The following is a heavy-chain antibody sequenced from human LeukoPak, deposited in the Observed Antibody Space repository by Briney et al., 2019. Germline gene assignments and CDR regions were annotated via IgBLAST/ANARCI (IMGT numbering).Heavy chain of an antibody. D-gene: IGHD2-15*01. Sequence: RASETLSLTCAVYGGSFSGYYWSWIRQPPGKGLEWIGEINHSGSTNYNPSLKSRVTMSVDTSKNQFSLKLSSVTAADTAVYYCARFGWSNDYWGQGTLVTVSS. CDR2: INHSGST. CDR3: ARFGWSNDY. V-gene: IGHV4-34*01. CDR1: GGSFSGYY. J-gene: IGHJ4*02.